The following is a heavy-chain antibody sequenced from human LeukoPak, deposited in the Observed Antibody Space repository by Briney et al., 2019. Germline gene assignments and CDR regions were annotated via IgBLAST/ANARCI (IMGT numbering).Heavy chain of an antibody. Sequence: PSETLSLTCTVSSGSISTYSLSWIRQPAGKGLEFIGRMHTSGSTISNPSLKSRVTMSLDTSKNQFSLKLSSVTAADTAVYYCARGLTTPPYNWFDPWGQGTLVTVSS. J-gene: IGHJ5*02. D-gene: IGHD4/OR15-4a*01. CDR2: MHTSGST. V-gene: IGHV4-4*07. CDR3: ARGLTTPPYNWFDP. CDR1: SGSISTYS.